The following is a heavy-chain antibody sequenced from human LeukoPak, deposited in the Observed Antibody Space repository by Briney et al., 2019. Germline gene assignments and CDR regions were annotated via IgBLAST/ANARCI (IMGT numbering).Heavy chain of an antibody. CDR3: ARDNYYDSSGYYYLP. CDR2: INPNSGGT. V-gene: IGHV1-2*02. Sequence: ASVKVSCKASGYTFTGYYMHWVRQAPGQRLEWMGWINPNSGGTNYAQKFQGRVTMTRDTSISTAYMELSRLRSDDTAVYYCARDNYYDSSGYYYLPWGQGTLVTVSS. J-gene: IGHJ5*02. D-gene: IGHD3-22*01. CDR1: GYTFTGYY.